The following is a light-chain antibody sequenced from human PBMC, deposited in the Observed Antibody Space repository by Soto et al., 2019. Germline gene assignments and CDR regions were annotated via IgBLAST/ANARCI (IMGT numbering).Light chain of an antibody. J-gene: IGKJ2*01. CDR3: EQYSDWPYT. V-gene: IGKV3-20*01. CDR1: QTLTTRF. CDR2: GAS. Sequence: EIVLTQSPGTLSLSPGERATLSCMASQTLTTRFLAWYQQKPGQAPRLLIYGASSRATGIPDRFSGSGSGTEYTLTITRLEPEDVAVYSGEQYSDWPYTFGQGTSLEIK.